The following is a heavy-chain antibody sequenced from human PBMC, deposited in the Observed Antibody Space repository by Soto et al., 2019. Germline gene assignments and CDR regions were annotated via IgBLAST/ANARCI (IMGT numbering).Heavy chain of an antibody. CDR2: INSDGSST. Sequence: GGSLRRSCAAAGFTFSSYWMHWVRQAPGKGLVWVSRINSDGSSTSYADSVKGRFTISRDNAKNTLYLQMNSLRAEDTAVYYCARVMSDYDGFDIWGQGTMVTVPS. CDR3: ARVMSDYDGFDI. J-gene: IGHJ3*02. D-gene: IGHD2-8*01. V-gene: IGHV3-74*01. CDR1: GFTFSSYW.